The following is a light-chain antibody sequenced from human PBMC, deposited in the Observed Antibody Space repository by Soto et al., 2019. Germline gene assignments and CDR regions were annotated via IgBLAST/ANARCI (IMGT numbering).Light chain of an antibody. CDR1: QSVSSSY. V-gene: IGKV3-20*01. CDR3: QQYGSSPPLT. CDR2: GAS. J-gene: IGKJ4*01. Sequence: EIVLTQSPGPLSLSPGERATLSCRASQSVSSSYLAWYQQKPGQAPRLLIYGASSRATGIPDRFSGSGSGRDFTLNISRLEPEDFAVYYCQQYGSSPPLTFGGGTKVEIK.